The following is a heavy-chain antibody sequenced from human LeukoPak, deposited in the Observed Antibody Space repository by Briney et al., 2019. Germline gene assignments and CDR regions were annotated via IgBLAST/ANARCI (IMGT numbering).Heavy chain of an antibody. CDR1: GRSFSDFY. D-gene: IGHD1-1*01. V-gene: IGHV4-34*01. Sequence: SETLSLTCVVYGRSFSDFYCSWIRQSPGKGLEWIGDINLGGSTNYNPSLKSRATISVDTSKNHSFLKLTSVTAADRAVYYCATRHTTGWYFDYWGRGTLVTVSS. J-gene: IGHJ4*02. CDR3: ATRHTTGWYFDY. CDR2: INLGGST.